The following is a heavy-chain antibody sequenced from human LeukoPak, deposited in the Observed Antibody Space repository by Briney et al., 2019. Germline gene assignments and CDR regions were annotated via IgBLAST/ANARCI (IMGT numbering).Heavy chain of an antibody. D-gene: IGHD3-3*01. CDR1: GGSISSYY. J-gene: IGHJ3*02. Sequence: SETLSLTCTVSGGSISSYYWSWIRQPPGKGLEWIGYIYYSGSTKYKPSLKSRGTISVDTSKNQFSLKLSSVTAADTAVYYCARGRFLDAFDIWGQGTMVTVSS. CDR2: IYYSGST. CDR3: ARGRFLDAFDI. V-gene: IGHV4-59*01.